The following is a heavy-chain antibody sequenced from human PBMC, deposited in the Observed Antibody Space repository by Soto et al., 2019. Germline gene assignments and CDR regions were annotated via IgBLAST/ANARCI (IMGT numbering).Heavy chain of an antibody. J-gene: IGHJ4*02. CDR2: IDPSDSYT. CDR3: ARVDWIDTDY. V-gene: IGHV5-10-1*01. Sequence: PGESLKISCKGSGYSFTSYWISWVRQMPGKGLEWMGRIDPSDSYTTYSPSFQGHVTILAGKSISTSYLQWSNLKASDTAMYYCARVDWIDTDYWGQGTLVTVPQ. D-gene: IGHD3-9*01. CDR1: GYSFTSYW.